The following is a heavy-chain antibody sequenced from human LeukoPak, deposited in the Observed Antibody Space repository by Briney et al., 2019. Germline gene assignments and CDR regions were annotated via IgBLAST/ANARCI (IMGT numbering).Heavy chain of an antibody. J-gene: IGHJ4*02. CDR3: ARDGSGRVPEMSAPDY. Sequence: GSLRLSCAASGFTFSSYSMNWVRQAPGKGLEWASYIRSSSRTIYYADSVKGRFTISRDNAKNSLYLQMNSLRAEDTAVYYCARDGSGRVPEMSAPDYWGQGTLVTVSS. D-gene: IGHD3-10*01. CDR1: GFTFSSYS. CDR2: IRSSSRTI. V-gene: IGHV3-48*01.